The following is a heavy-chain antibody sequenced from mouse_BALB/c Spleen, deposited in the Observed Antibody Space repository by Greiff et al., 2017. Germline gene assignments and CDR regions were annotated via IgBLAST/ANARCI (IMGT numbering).Heavy chain of an antibody. D-gene: IGHD2-14*01. CDR1: GYTFTDYV. V-gene: IGHV1-81*01. Sequence: VQLQQSGPELVKPGASVKMSCKASGYTFTDYVISWVKQRTGQGLEWIGEIYPGSGSTYYNEKFKGKATLTADKSSNTAYMQLSSLTSEDSAVYFCARKGVPYAMDYWGQGTSVTVSS. CDR3: ARKGVPYAMDY. CDR2: IYPGSGST. J-gene: IGHJ4*01.